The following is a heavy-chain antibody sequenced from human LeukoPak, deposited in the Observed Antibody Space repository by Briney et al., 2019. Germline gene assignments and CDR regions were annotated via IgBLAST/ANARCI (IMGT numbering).Heavy chain of an antibody. D-gene: IGHD3-16*01. CDR3: ARGLSLDY. CDR2: INPNSGGT. V-gene: IGHV1-2*02. Sequence: VASVKVSCKASGYTFKSYAMNWVRQAPGQGLEWMGWINPNSGGTNYAQKFQGRVTMTRDTSISTAYMELSRLRSDGTAVYYCARGLSLDYWGQGTLVTVSS. CDR1: GYTFKSYA. J-gene: IGHJ4*02.